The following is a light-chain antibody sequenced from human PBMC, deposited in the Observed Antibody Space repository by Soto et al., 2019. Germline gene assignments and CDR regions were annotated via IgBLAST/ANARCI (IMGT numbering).Light chain of an antibody. Sequence: QLVLTQPPSVSGAPGQRVTISCTGSSSNIGAGYDVHWYQQLPGTAPKLLIYCNSNRPSGVPDRFSGSKSGTSASLAITGLQAEDEADYYCQSYDSSLSGWKVFGGGTKLTVL. V-gene: IGLV1-40*01. CDR2: CNS. CDR3: QSYDSSLSGWKV. CDR1: SSNIGAGYD. J-gene: IGLJ2*01.